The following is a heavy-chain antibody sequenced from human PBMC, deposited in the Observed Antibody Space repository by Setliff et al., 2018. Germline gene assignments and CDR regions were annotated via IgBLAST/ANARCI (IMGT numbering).Heavy chain of an antibody. CDR1: GYSISSGYY. CDR2: IYHSGST. J-gene: IGHJ5*02. V-gene: IGHV4-38-2*01. CDR3: ARHDGRGGGLLWFDP. Sequence: SETLSLTCAVSGYSISSGYYWGWIRQPPGKGLEWIGSIYHSGSTYYNPSLKSRVTISVDTSKNQFSLKLSSVTAADTAVYYCARHDGRGGGLLWFDPWGQGNLGTVSS. D-gene: IGHD3-10*01.